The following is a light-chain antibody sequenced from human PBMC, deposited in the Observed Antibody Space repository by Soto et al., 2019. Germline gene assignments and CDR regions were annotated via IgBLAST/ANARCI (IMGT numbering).Light chain of an antibody. Sequence: EIVLTQYPGTLSLSPGERATLSCRASQSVGSDLAWYQQKPGQAPRLLIYGASSRATGIPDRFSGSGSATDFTLPISRLEPEDFAAYYCQQYGSSQGVTFGPGTKVDIK. J-gene: IGKJ3*01. CDR1: QSVGSD. V-gene: IGKV3-20*01. CDR2: GAS. CDR3: QQYGSSQGVT.